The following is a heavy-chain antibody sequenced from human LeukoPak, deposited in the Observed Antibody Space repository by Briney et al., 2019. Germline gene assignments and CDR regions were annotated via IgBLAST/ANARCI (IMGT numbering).Heavy chain of an antibody. CDR1: GFTFSTYW. CDR2: IQQDGTEK. V-gene: IGHV3-7*01. Sequence: PGGSLRLSCAASGFTFSTYWMSWARQAPGKGLEWVANIQQDGTEKYYVDSVKGRFTISRDNAKNSLYLQMNSLRAEDTAVYYCARDERRYYYYYMDVWGKGTTVTVSS. D-gene: IGHD1-1*01. J-gene: IGHJ6*03. CDR3: ARDERRYYYYYMDV.